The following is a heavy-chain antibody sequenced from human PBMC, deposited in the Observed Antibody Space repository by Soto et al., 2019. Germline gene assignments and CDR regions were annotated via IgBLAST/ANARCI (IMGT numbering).Heavy chain of an antibody. V-gene: IGHV1-18*01. D-gene: IGHD3-3*01. CDR2: ISAYNGNT. CDR3: ASGYYRYYYYYMXV. J-gene: IGHJ6*03. CDR1: GYTFTSYG. Sequence: ASVKVSCKASGYTFTSYGISWVRQAPGQGLEWMGWISAYNGNTNYAQKLQGRVTMTTDTSTSTAYMELRSLRSDDTAVYYCASGYYRYYYYYMXVWGKGTTVTVSS.